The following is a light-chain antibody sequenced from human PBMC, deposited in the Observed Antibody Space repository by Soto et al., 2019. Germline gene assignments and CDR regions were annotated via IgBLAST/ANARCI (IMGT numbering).Light chain of an antibody. V-gene: IGKV1-33*01. J-gene: IGKJ1*01. CDR1: QGIIKY. CDR3: QHSWT. CDR2: DAS. Sequence: DIQMTQSPSSLSASVGDRVTITCQASQGIIKYLNWYQQKPGKAPKLLIYDASNLETGVPSRFSGSGSGTEFTLTISGLQPDDFATYYCQHSWTFGQGTKVDIK.